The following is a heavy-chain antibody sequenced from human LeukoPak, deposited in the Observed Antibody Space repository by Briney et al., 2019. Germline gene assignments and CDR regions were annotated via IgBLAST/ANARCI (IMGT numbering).Heavy chain of an antibody. CDR1: GGSISSGSYY. J-gene: IGHJ3*02. CDR3: ARSVYDILTGYYGTFDI. CDR2: IYTSGST. V-gene: IGHV4-61*02. Sequence: SETLSLTCTVSGGSISSGSYYWSWIRQPAGKGLEWIGRIYTSGSTNYNPSLKSRVTISVDTSKNQFSLKLSSVTAADTAVYYCARSVYDILTGYYGTFDIWGQGTMVTVSS. D-gene: IGHD3-9*01.